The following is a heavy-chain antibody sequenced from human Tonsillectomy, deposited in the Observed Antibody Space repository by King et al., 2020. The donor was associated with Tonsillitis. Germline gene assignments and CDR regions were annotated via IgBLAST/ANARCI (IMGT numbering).Heavy chain of an antibody. D-gene: IGHD5-18*01. J-gene: IGHJ4*02. V-gene: IGHV3-13*04. Sequence: VQLVESGGGLVQPGGSLRLSCAASGCTFSSYDMHLVRQATGKGREWVSAIGIDGDTYYPGSVKGRFTISRENAKNSLYLQMNSLRAGDTAVYYCARGDTAMDAFDYWGQGTLVTVSS. CDR2: IGIDGDT. CDR3: ARGDTAMDAFDY. CDR1: GCTFSSYD.